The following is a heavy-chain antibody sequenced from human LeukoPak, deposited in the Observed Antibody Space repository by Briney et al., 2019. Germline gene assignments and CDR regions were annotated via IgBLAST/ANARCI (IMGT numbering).Heavy chain of an antibody. J-gene: IGHJ4*02. V-gene: IGHV1-69*04. CDR3: ARESRMVRGVTQIGFDY. CDR2: IIPVLGIA. D-gene: IGHD3-10*01. CDR1: GGTFSSYA. Sequence: SVKVSCKASGGTFSSYAISWVRQAPGQGLEWMGRIIPVLGIANYAQKFQGRVTITADKSTSTAYMELSSLRSEDTAVYYCARESRMVRGVTQIGFDYWGQGTLVTVSS.